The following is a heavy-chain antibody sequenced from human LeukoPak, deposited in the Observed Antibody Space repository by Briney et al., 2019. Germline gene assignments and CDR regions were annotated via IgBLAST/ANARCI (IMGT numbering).Heavy chain of an antibody. CDR2: IYSGGST. CDR1: GLTDSSNY. V-gene: IGHV3-66*02. Sequence: PGGSLRLSCAASGLTDSSNYMSGARQAPGKAREGVSVIYSGGSTYYADSVKGRFTISRDNSKNSLYLQMNSLRAEDTAVYYCARGARSCSLGVCYFDCWGQGTLVTVSS. J-gene: IGHJ4*03. CDR3: ARGARSCSLGVCYFDC. D-gene: IGHD2-15*01.